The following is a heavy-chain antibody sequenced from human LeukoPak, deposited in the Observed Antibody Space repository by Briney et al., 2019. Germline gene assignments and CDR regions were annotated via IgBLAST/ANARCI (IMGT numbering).Heavy chain of an antibody. J-gene: IGHJ4*02. CDR3: AKEITRPNRAVAGLNY. CDR2: ISNSGGST. Sequence: PGGSLRLSCAASGFTFSSYAMSWVRQAPGKGLEWVSVISNSGGSTLYADSVKGRFTISRDNSKNTLYLQMNSLRAEDTAVYYCAKEITRPNRAVAGLNYWGQGTLVTVSS. V-gene: IGHV3-23*01. CDR1: GFTFSSYA. D-gene: IGHD6-19*01.